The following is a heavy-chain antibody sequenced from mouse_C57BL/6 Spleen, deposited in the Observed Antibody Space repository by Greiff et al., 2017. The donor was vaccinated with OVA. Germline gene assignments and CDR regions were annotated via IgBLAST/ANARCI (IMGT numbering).Heavy chain of an antibody. J-gene: IGHJ3*01. CDR3: VRDGNDAWFAY. V-gene: IGHV7-1*01. CDR2: IRNKANDYTT. CDR1: GFTFSDFY. Sequence: VTVVESGGGLVQSGRSLRLSCATSGFTFSDFYMEWVRPAPGTGLEWIAAIRNKANDYTTEYSSSVKVRFIVSRETSQSILYLQMNALRAEDTAIYYCVRDGNDAWFAYWGQGTLVTVSA.